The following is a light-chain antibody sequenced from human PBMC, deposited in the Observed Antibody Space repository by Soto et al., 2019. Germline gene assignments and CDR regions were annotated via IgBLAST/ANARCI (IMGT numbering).Light chain of an antibody. Sequence: QSVLTQPASVSGSPGQSITISCTGTSSDVGSYNYVSWYQHHPGKAPKLIIYDVNSRPSGVSNRFSGSKSGNTASLTIPGLQVEDEADYYCSSYTNNSPNCVFGTGTKVTVL. V-gene: IGLV2-14*03. J-gene: IGLJ1*01. CDR1: SSDVGSYNY. CDR3: SSYTNNSPNCV. CDR2: DVN.